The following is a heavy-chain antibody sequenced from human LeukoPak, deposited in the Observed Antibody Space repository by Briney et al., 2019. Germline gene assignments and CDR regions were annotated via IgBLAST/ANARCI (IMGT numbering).Heavy chain of an antibody. J-gene: IGHJ4*02. CDR1: GFPFSSHG. CDR2: ISPGGGPT. CDR3: AKDGAWLRFDD. D-gene: IGHD5-12*01. V-gene: IGHV3-23*01. Sequence: GGSLRLSCAGSGFPFSSHGMNRVRQAPWKGLEWVSGISPGGGPTYYADSVRGRFTISRDDSKNTLYLQMKNLRADDTAVYYCAKDGAWLRFDDWGQGTLVTVSS.